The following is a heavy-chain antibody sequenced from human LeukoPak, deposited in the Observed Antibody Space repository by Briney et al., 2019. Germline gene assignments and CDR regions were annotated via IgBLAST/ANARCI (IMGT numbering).Heavy chain of an antibody. J-gene: IGHJ4*02. CDR2: IKQDGSEK. CDR1: RFTFSSYW. CDR3: ARGLRWDFDY. V-gene: IGHV3-7*01. Sequence: GGSLRLSCAASRFTFSSYWMSWVRQAPGKGLEWVASIKQDGSEKNYVDSVKGRFTISRDNAKNSLYLQMNSLRDEDTAVYYCARGLRWDFDYWGQGTLVTVSS. D-gene: IGHD4-23*01.